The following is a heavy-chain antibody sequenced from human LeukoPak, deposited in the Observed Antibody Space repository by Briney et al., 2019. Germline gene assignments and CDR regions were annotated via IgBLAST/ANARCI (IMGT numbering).Heavy chain of an antibody. CDR1: GYTFTSYG. V-gene: IGHV1-18*01. CDR2: ISAYNGNT. J-gene: IGHJ4*02. CDR3: ARTLRIDPRVPLGY. Sequence: GASVTVSCKASGYTFTSYGISWVRQAPGQGLEWMGWISAYNGNTNYAQKLQGRVTMTTDTSTSTAYMELRSLRSDDTAVYYCARTLRIDPRVPLGYWGQGTLVTVSS. D-gene: IGHD1-14*01.